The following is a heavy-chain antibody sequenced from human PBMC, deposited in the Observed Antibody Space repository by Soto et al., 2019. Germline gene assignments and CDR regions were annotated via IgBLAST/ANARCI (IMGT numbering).Heavy chain of an antibody. V-gene: IGHV1-18*04. D-gene: IGHD2-15*01. CDR1: GFTFTSYP. CDR3: AREYYSTTTWIDY. J-gene: IGHJ4*02. Sequence: GASVKVSCKTSGFTFTSYPFSWVRQAPGQGLEWLAWVHPYEGTTKVAHQFRDRLTVTTDTSAATVFMELTGLTSDDTAVYFCAREYYSTTTWIDYWGQGTLVTVSS. CDR2: VHPYEGTT.